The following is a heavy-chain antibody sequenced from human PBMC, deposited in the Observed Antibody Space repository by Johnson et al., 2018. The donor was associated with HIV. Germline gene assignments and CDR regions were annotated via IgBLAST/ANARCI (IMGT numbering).Heavy chain of an antibody. J-gene: IGHJ3*02. Sequence: QVQLVESGGGVVQPGGSLRLSCAASGFTFSSYAMHWVRQAPGKGLEWVAVISYDGSNKYYADSVKGRFTISRDNSKNTLYLQMNSLRAEDTAVYYCAKDRDLNYDFWSGSDDAFDIWGQGTMVTVSS. CDR2: ISYDGSNK. V-gene: IGHV3-30-3*01. D-gene: IGHD3-3*01. CDR1: GFTFSSYA. CDR3: AKDRDLNYDFWSGSDDAFDI.